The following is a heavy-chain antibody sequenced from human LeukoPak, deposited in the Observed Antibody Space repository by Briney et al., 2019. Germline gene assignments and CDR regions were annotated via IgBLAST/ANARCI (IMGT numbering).Heavy chain of an antibody. CDR2: IYSGGST. CDR1: GFTFSNAW. V-gene: IGHV3-66*01. Sequence: GGSLRLSCAASGFTFSNAWMSWVRQAPGKGLEWVSVIYSGGSTYYADSVKGRFTISRDDSKNTVYLQMNSLRVEDTAVYYCARVKVGITYWFDPWGQGTLVTVSS. D-gene: IGHD1-26*01. J-gene: IGHJ5*01. CDR3: ARVKVGITYWFDP.